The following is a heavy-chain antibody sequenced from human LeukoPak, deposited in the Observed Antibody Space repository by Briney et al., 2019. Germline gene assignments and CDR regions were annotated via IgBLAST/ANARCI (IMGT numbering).Heavy chain of an antibody. V-gene: IGHV1-69*05. CDR2: IVPISGTT. D-gene: IGHD1-1*01. J-gene: IGHJ4*02. CDR3: ARELGSTGSSVY. Sequence: SVKVSCKASVGSFTTYIITWVRQAPGQGLEWMGRIVPISGTTQYAQNFQGRATITTDESASTAYMELNSLRPEDTAVYYCARELGSTGSSVYWGQGTLVTVSS. CDR1: VGSFTTYI.